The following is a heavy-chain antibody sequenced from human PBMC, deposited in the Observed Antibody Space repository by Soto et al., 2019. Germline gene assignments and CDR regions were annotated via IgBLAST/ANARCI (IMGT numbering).Heavy chain of an antibody. CDR2: IYSGGST. J-gene: IGHJ3*02. V-gene: IGHV3-66*01. D-gene: IGHD6-19*01. CDR3: ARDPSRIAVAASDAFDI. Sequence: EVQLVESGGGLVQPGGSLRLSCAASGFTVSSNYMSWVRQAPGKGLEWVSVIYSGGSTYYADSVKGRFTISRDNSKNTLYLQMNRLRAEDTAVYYCARDPSRIAVAASDAFDIWGQGTMVTVSS. CDR1: GFTVSSNY.